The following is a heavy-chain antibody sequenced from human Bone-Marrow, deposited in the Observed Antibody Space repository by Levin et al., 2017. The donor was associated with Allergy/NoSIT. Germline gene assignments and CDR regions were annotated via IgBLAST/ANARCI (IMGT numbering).Heavy chain of an antibody. D-gene: IGHD3-16*02. CDR2: IWYDGNNK. V-gene: IGHV3-33*01. Sequence: TGGSLRLSCAASGFTFSRYGMHWVRQAPGKGLEWIGVIWYDGNNKFYADSVQDRFSISRDNSNDTLYLQMNNLRVEDTAVYYCARDGAPKITFGGVFENWFDPWGHGTLVIVSS. J-gene: IGHJ5*02. CDR3: ARDGAPKITFGGVFENWFDP. CDR1: GFTFSRYG.